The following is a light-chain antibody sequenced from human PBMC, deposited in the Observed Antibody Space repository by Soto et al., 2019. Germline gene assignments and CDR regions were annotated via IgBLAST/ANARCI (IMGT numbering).Light chain of an antibody. CDR1: ESIKNY. J-gene: IGKJ1*01. Sequence: DIHVTQSPSSLPASLGDRVTITCRASESIKNYLIWYRQKPGKAPKLLIYGASTLKTGVPSRFSGSGSGTDFTFTIRGLQPDDFATYYCAQFYTAQWTFGQGTRVDLK. V-gene: IGKV1-39*01. CDR3: AQFYTAQWT. CDR2: GAS.